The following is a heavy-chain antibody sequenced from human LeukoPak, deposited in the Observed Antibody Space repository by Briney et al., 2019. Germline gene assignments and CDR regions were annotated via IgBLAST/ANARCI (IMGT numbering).Heavy chain of an antibody. V-gene: IGHV4-38-2*02. J-gene: IGHJ4*02. Sequence: SETLSLTCTVSGYSISSGYYWGWIRPPPGKGLEWIGSIYHSGSTYYNPSLKSQVTISVDTSKNQFSLKLSSVTAADTAVYYCAASGSYYVWKSHFDYWGQGTLVTVSS. CDR2: IYHSGST. CDR1: GYSISSGYY. CDR3: AASGSYYVWKSHFDY. D-gene: IGHD1-26*01.